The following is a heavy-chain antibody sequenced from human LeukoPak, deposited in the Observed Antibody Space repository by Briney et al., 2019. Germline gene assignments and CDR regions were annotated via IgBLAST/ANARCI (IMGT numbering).Heavy chain of an antibody. CDR1: GFTFSSYA. D-gene: IGHD6-13*01. CDR2: ISSNGGST. V-gene: IGHV3-64*01. CDR3: AREAAAYAFDI. Sequence: GSLRLSCAASGFTFSSYAMHWVRQAPGKGLEYVSAISSNGGSTYYANSVKGRFTISRDNSKNTLYLQMGSLRAEDMAVYYCAREAAAYAFDIWGQGTMVTVSS. J-gene: IGHJ3*02.